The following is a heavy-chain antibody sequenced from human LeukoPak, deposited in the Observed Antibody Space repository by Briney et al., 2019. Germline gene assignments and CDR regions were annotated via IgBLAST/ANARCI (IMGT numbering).Heavy chain of an antibody. CDR3: ARVTAAIDHGAFDI. CDR1: GGSISSSSYY. D-gene: IGHD2-2*01. J-gene: IGHJ3*02. V-gene: IGHV4-39*07. Sequence: SETLSLTCTVSGGSISSSSYYWGWIRQPPGKGLEWIGSIYYSGSTYYNPSLKSRVTISVDTSKNQFSLKLSSVTAADTAVYYCARVTAAIDHGAFDIWGQGTMVTVSS. CDR2: IYYSGST.